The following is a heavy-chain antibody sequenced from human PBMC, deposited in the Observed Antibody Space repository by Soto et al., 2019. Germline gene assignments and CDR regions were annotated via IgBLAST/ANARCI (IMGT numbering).Heavy chain of an antibody. J-gene: IGHJ6*03. V-gene: IGHV4-34*01. D-gene: IGHD3-10*01. CDR1: GGSFSGYY. CDR2: INHSGST. CDR3: ARGAVYGSGSYYKASPYYYYYYMDV. Sequence: SETLSLTCAVYGGSFSGYYWSWIRQPPGKGLEWIGEINHSGSTNYNPSLKSRVTISVDTSKNQFSLKLSSVTAADTAVYYCARGAVYGSGSYYKASPYYYYYYMDVWGKGTTVTVSS.